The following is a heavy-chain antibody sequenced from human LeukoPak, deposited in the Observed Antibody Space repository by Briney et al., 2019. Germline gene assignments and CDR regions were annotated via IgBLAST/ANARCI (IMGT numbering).Heavy chain of an antibody. Sequence: SETLSLTCTVSGGSISGYYWSWIRQPPGKGLEWIVYIYYSGSTNYNPSLKSRVTISVDTSKNQFSLKLSSVTAADTAVYYCEMAGRDDAFDIWGQGTMVTVSS. V-gene: IGHV4-59*01. CDR1: GGSISGYY. D-gene: IGHD6-19*01. J-gene: IGHJ3*02. CDR3: EMAGRDDAFDI. CDR2: IYYSGST.